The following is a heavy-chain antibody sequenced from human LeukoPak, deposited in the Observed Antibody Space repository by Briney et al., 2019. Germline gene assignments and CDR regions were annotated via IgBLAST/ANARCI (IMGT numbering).Heavy chain of an antibody. D-gene: IGHD2-15*01. J-gene: IGHJ4*02. V-gene: IGHV4-4*07. CDR2: IYTSGST. CDR3: ARGDIEFDY. CDR1: GGSISSYY. Sequence: SEALSLTCTVSGGSISSYYWSWIRQPAGKGLDWIGRIYTSGSTNYNPSLKSRVTMSVDTSKNQFSLKLSSVTAADTAVYYCARGDIEFDYWGQGTLVTVSS.